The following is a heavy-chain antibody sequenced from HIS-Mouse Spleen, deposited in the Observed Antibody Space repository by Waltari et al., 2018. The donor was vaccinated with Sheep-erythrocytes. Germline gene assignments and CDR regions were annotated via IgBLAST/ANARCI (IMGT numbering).Heavy chain of an antibody. J-gene: IGHJ4*02. V-gene: IGHV3-21*01. CDR1: GFTFSSYS. D-gene: IGHD1-26*01. CDR3: ARVASGATVDY. CDR2: ISGRGSYI. Sequence: EVQLVESGGGLVKPGGSLRLSCAASGFTFSSYSMNWVRQAPGKGRWWVSCISGRGSYIYYADSVKGRFTIARDNAKNSLYLQMNSLRAEDTAVYYCARVASGATVDYWGQGTLVTVSS.